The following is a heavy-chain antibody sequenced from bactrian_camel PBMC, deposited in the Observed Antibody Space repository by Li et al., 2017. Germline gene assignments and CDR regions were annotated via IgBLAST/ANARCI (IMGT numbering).Heavy chain of an antibody. Sequence: HVQLVESGGASVQAGGSLRLSREWYPRAYGTWCMYWFRQVPGKEREGVAGIDTEDSTNYADSVKGRFIISKDRAQATLYLQMNSLKPEDTAMYYCAARGPYCYTKLSVRDFTYWGQGTQVTVS. D-gene: IGHD2*01. CDR1: PRAYGTWC. V-gene: IGHV3S55*01. CDR3: AARGPYCYTKLSVRDFTY. CDR2: IDTEDST. J-gene: IGHJ6*01.